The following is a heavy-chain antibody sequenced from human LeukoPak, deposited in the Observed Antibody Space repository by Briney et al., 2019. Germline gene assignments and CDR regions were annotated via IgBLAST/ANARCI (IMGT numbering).Heavy chain of an antibody. J-gene: IGHJ4*02. Sequence: PGGSLRLSCAASGFTVSSKHMTWVRQAPGKGLEWVSVVYSGGTTYYADSVKGRFTISKDNSNNMLYLQMNSLRAEDTAVYYCTSRVVVPAAISDYWGQGTLVTVSS. CDR3: TSRVVVPAAISDY. D-gene: IGHD2-2*01. CDR2: VYSGGTT. V-gene: IGHV3-53*01. CDR1: GFTVSSKH.